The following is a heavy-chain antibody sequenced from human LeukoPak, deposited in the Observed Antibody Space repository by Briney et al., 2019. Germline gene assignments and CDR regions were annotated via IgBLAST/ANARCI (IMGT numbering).Heavy chain of an antibody. Sequence: ASETLSLTCAVYGGSFSGYYWSWIRQPPGKGLEWIGEINHSGSTNYNSSLKSRVTISVDTSKNQFSLKLSSVTVADTAVYYCARDDTIFGWHYWGQGTLVTVSS. D-gene: IGHD3-3*01. CDR3: ARDDTIFGWHY. J-gene: IGHJ4*02. CDR1: GGSFSGYY. V-gene: IGHV4-34*01. CDR2: INHSGST.